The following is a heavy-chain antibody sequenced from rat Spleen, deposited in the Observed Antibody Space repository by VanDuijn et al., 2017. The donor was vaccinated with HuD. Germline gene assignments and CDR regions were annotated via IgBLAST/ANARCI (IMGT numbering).Heavy chain of an antibody. V-gene: IGHV5-25*01. J-gene: IGHJ2*01. CDR1: GFTFNNYD. Sequence: EVQLVGSGGGLVQPGRSLKLSCAASGFTFNNYDMAWVRQAPTKALEWVASISPSGGGTYYRDSVKGRFTVSRDNAKSILYLQMNSLRSEDTATYYCSPLPGRNLYSWGQGVMVTVSS. CDR3: SPLPGRNLYS. CDR2: ISPSGGGT. D-gene: IGHD1-4*01.